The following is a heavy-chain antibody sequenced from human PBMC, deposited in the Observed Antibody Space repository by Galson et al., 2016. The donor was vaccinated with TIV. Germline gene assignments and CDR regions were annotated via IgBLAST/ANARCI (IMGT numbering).Heavy chain of an antibody. Sequence: SVKVSCKASGGTFSSYAISWVRQAPGQGLEWMGGIIPIFGTANYAQKFQGRVTITADESTSTAYTELSSLRSEDTAVFYCARSEYSYGKYYYYYYMDVWGKGTTVIVSS. CDR2: IIPIFGTA. J-gene: IGHJ6*03. D-gene: IGHD5-18*01. CDR3: ARSEYSYGKYYYYYYMDV. V-gene: IGHV1-69*13. CDR1: GGTFSSYA.